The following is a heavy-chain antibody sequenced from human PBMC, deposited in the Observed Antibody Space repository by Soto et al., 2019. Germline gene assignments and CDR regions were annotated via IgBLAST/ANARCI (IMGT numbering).Heavy chain of an antibody. J-gene: IGHJ5*02. V-gene: IGHV3-7*05. Sequence: EVQLVESGGGLVLPGGSLRLSCAASGFTFSSYWMTWVGQAPGKGLEWVANIRQDGGQIDYVDSVKGRFTISRDNAKNSLYLQMNSLRAEDTAVYYCARWTVSSNNWFDPWGQGTLVTVSS. CDR1: GFTFSSYW. CDR3: ARWTVSSNNWFDP. CDR2: IRQDGGQI. D-gene: IGHD4-17*01.